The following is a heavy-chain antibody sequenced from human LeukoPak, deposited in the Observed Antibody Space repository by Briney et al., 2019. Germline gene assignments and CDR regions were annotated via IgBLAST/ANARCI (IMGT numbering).Heavy chain of an antibody. D-gene: IGHD3-3*02. CDR2: INQDGSVK. Sequence: GGSLRLSCAASTFTFSTYWMTWVRQAPGKGPEFVANINQDGSVKNYVDSVKGRFTISRDNDKKSLYLQMNSLRADDTAVYYCARDPGFSSFDYWGQGTLVTVSS. V-gene: IGHV3-7*01. J-gene: IGHJ4*02. CDR3: ARDPGFSSFDY. CDR1: TFTFSTYW.